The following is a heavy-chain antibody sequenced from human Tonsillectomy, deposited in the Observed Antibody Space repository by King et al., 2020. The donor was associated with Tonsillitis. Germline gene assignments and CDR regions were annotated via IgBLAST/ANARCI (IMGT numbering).Heavy chain of an antibody. V-gene: IGHV1-69*09. Sequence: QLVQSGAEVKKPGSSVKVSCKASGGTFSSYAISWVRQAPGQGLEWMGRIIPILGIANYAQKFQGRVTITTDKSMSTAYMELSSLSSEDTAVYFSARASGLDFDYWGQGTLVTVSS. CDR3: ARASGLDFDY. CDR1: GGTFSSYA. CDR2: IIPILGIA. J-gene: IGHJ4*02. D-gene: IGHD3/OR15-3a*01.